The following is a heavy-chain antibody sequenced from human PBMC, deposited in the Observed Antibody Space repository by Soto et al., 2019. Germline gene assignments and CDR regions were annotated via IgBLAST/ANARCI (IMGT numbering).Heavy chain of an antibody. V-gene: IGHV3-30*03. CDR3: VSXRGXGHASVPYS. J-gene: IGHJ4*02. CDR2: ISYDGSLQ. D-gene: IGHD3-10*02. CDR1: GFAFSSYG. Sequence: QAQLVESGGGVVQPGRSLRLSCAASGFAFSSYGMHWVRQAPGTGLEWVAVISYDGSLQHYADSVKGRFTISRDNSKXXXXXXXXXXXXXXTAXYYCVSXRGXGHASVPYSWGQGTLVSVSS.